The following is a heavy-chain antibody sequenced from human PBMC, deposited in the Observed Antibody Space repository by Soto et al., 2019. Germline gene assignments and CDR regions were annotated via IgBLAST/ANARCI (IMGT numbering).Heavy chain of an antibody. J-gene: IGHJ4*02. V-gene: IGHV4-39*01. Sequence: SETLSLTCTVSGGSISSSSYYWGWIRQPPGKGLEWIGSIYYSGSTYYNPSLKSRVTISVDTSKNQFSLKLSSVTAADTAVYYCARYYYDSSGYYNVGFDYWGQGTLVTVSS. CDR1: GGSISSSSYY. D-gene: IGHD3-22*01. CDR3: ARYYYDSSGYYNVGFDY. CDR2: IYYSGST.